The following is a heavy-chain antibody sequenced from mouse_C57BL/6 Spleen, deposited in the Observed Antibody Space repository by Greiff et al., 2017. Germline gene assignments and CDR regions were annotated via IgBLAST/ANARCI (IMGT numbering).Heavy chain of an antibody. J-gene: IGHJ3*01. CDR2: ISSGGSYT. Sequence: DVKLVESGGDLVKPGGSLKLSCAASGFTFSSYGMSWVRQTPDKRLEWVATISSGGSYTYYPDSVKGRFTISRDNAKNTLYLQMSSLKSEDTAMYYCARDGAYWGQGTLVTVSA. CDR3: ARDGAY. V-gene: IGHV5-6*02. CDR1: GFTFSSYG.